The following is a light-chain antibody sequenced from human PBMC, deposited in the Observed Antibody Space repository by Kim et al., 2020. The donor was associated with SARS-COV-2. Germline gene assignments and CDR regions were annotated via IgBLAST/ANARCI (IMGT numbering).Light chain of an antibody. CDR3: QTWGTGIWV. CDR1: SGHSSNP. J-gene: IGLJ3*02. V-gene: IGLV4-69*01. CDR2: LNSDGSH. Sequence: SVKLTCTLSSGHSSNPIAWHQQQAEKGPRYLMTLNSDGSHSKGDGIPVRFSGSSSGAERYLSISGLQADDEADYYCQTWGTGIWVFGGGTQLTVL.